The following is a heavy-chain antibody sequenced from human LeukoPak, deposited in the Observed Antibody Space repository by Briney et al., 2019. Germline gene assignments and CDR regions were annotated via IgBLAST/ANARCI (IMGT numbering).Heavy chain of an antibody. CDR2: INPSGGTT. CDR3: AREGPQTLGASDY. V-gene: IGHV1-46*01. D-gene: IGHD1-26*01. Sequence: ASVKVSCKASGYTFTSYYMHWVRQAPGQGLEWMGVINPSGGTTSYAQKFQGRVTMTRDTSTSTAYMELRSLRSDDTAVYYCAREGPQTLGASDYWGQGTLVTVSS. CDR1: GYTFTSYY. J-gene: IGHJ4*02.